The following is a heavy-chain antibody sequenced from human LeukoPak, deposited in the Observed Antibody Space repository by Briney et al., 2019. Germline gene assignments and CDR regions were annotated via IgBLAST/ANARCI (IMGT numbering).Heavy chain of an antibody. D-gene: IGHD1-26*01. CDR2: IYYSGST. Sequence: KPSETLSLTCTVSGGSISTYYWSWLPQPPGKGLEWVGYIYYSGSTNYSPSLKSRVTISIDTSKNQFSLKLTSVTAADAAVYYCARNGGSYTFDIWGQGTMVTVSS. J-gene: IGHJ3*02. CDR1: GGSISTYY. CDR3: ARNGGSYTFDI. V-gene: IGHV4-59*01.